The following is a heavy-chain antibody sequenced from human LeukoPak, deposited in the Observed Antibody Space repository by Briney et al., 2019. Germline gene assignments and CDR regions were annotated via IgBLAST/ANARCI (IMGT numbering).Heavy chain of an antibody. J-gene: IGHJ4*02. CDR3: ARVTGTPYYFDY. CDR1: GFTFSTHS. Sequence: GGSLRLSCAASGFTFSTHSMNWVRRAPGKGLEWVSAIIGSGSYLYYADSVKGRFTISRDNAKNLLYLQMNSLTAEDTAVYYCARVTGTPYYFDYWGQGILVTVSS. CDR2: IIGSGSYL. V-gene: IGHV3-21*01. D-gene: IGHD7-27*01.